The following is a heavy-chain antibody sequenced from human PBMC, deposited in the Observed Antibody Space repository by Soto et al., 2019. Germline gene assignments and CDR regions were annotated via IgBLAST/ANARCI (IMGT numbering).Heavy chain of an antibody. CDR1: GYTFTGYY. CDR3: ARVGCSGGSCYSWYYYMDV. D-gene: IGHD2-15*01. CDR2: INPNSGGT. Sequence: ASVKVSCKASGYTFTGYYMHWVRQAPGQGLEWMGWINPNSGGTNYAQKFQGWVTMTRDTSISTAYMELSRLRSEDTAVYYCARVGCSGGSCYSWYYYMDVWGKGTTVTVSS. V-gene: IGHV1-2*04. J-gene: IGHJ6*03.